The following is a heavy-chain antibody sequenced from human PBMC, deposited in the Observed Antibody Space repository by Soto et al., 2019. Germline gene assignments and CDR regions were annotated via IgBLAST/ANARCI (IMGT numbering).Heavy chain of an antibody. CDR2: INHSGST. CDR1: GGSFSGYY. CDR3: ARDNPITSNWFDP. V-gene: IGHV4-34*01. Sequence: SETLSLTCAVYGGSFSGYYWSWIRQPPGKGLEWIGEINHSGSTNYNPSLKSRVTISVDTSKNQFSLKLSSVTAADTAVYYCARDNPITSNWFDPWGQGTLVTVSS. J-gene: IGHJ5*02. D-gene: IGHD1-20*01.